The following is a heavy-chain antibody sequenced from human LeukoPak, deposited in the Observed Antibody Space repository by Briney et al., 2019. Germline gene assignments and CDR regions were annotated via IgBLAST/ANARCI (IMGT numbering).Heavy chain of an antibody. J-gene: IGHJ5*02. Sequence: GGSLRLSCAASVFTFSSYAMSWVRQAPGKGLEWVSAISGSGGSTYYADSVKGRFTISRDNSKNTLYLQMNSLRAEDTAVYYCAKWGAAYDFWSGYLPNWFDPWGQGTLVTVSS. CDR1: VFTFSSYA. CDR3: AKWGAAYDFWSGYLPNWFDP. CDR2: ISGSGGST. D-gene: IGHD3-3*01. V-gene: IGHV3-23*01.